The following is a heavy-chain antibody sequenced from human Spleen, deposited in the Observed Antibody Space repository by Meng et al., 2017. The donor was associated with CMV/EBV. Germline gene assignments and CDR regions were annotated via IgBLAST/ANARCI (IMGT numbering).Heavy chain of an antibody. V-gene: IGHV3-30*02. D-gene: IGHD2-2*02. J-gene: IGHJ4*02. CDR2: IRYDGGNK. CDR3: ARDRCTSTSCYKGVFDY. Sequence: GGSLRLSCVASGFGFSAFAMQWVRQTPGKGLEWVALIRYDGGNKYYADSVKGRFTISRDNSRNTLFLQMNSLRIEDTAVYYCARDRCTSTSCYKGVFDYWGQGTLVTVSS. CDR1: GFGFSAFA.